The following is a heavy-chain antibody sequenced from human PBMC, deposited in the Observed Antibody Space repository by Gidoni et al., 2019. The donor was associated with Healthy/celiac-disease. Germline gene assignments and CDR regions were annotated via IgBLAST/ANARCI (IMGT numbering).Heavy chain of an antibody. CDR1: GFTFSSYA. V-gene: IGHV3-30-3*01. CDR3: ASLGYCSSTSCWTEYAFDI. Sequence: QVQLVESGGGVVQPGRSLRLSCAASGFTFSSYAMHWVRQAPGKGLEWVAVISYDGSNKYYADSVKGRFTISRDNSKNTLYLQMNSLRAEDTAVYYCASLGYCSSTSCWTEYAFDIWGQGTMVTVSS. D-gene: IGHD2-2*01. J-gene: IGHJ3*02. CDR2: ISYDGSNK.